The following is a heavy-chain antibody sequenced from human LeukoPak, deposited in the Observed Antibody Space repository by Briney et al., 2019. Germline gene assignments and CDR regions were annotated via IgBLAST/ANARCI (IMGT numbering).Heavy chain of an antibody. CDR3: ARGPPRTGRERYSDY. J-gene: IGHJ4*02. V-gene: IGHV4-59*01. CDR2: IYYRGTT. CDR1: GGSTSDYY. Sequence: SETLSLTCTVSGGSTSDYYWNWIRQPPGKGLEWIGYIYYRGTTNYNPSLNSRVTISIDSSKNQFSLRLNSVTAADTGVYYCARGPPRTGRERYSDYWGPGTLVSVAS. D-gene: IGHD1-1*01.